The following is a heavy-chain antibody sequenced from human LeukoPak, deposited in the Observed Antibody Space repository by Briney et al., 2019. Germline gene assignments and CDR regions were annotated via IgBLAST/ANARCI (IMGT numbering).Heavy chain of an antibody. CDR3: ATYIQVLLPFES. V-gene: IGHV3-23*01. CDR2: IFPSGGEI. CDR1: GFTFSTFA. J-gene: IGHJ4*02. Sequence: GVSLRLSCAASGFTFSTFAMIWVRQPPGKGLEWVSSIFPSGGEIHYADSVRGRFTISRDNSKSTLSLQMNSLRAEDTAIYNCATYIQVLLPFESWGQGTLVTVSS. D-gene: IGHD5-24*01.